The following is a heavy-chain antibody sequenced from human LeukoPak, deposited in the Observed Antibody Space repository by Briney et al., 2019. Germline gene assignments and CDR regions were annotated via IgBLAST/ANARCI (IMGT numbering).Heavy chain of an antibody. Sequence: GASVKVSCKASGGTFSSYAISWVRQAPGQGLEWMGWIIPIFGTANYAQKFQGRVTITADKSTSTAYMELSSLRSEDTAVYYCARGRPTTSIAAAGVNWFDPWGQGTLVTVSS. CDR1: GGTFSSYA. CDR2: IIPIFGTA. V-gene: IGHV1-69*06. J-gene: IGHJ5*02. CDR3: ARGRPTTSIAAAGVNWFDP. D-gene: IGHD6-13*01.